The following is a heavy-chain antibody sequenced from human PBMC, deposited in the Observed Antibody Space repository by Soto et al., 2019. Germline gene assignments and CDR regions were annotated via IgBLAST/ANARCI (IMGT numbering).Heavy chain of an antibody. CDR2: MNPNRGNT. Sequence: ASVKVSCKASGGTFSSYTISWVRQATGQGLEWMGRMNPNRGNTGYAQKFQGRVTMTRNTSISTAYMELSSLRSEDTAVYYCARGSPGVPEDYWGQGTLVTVSS. D-gene: IGHD2-2*01. J-gene: IGHJ4*02. CDR1: GGTFSSYT. CDR3: ARGSPGVPEDY. V-gene: IGHV1-8*02.